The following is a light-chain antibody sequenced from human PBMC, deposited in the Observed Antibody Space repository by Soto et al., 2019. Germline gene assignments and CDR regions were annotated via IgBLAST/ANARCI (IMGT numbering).Light chain of an antibody. V-gene: IGKV3-20*01. CDR1: RFVSNYY. CDR3: QHCADSPPVFT. CDR2: AAS. Sequence: DIVLTQSPGTLSLSPGDRATLSCRTSRFVSNYYVAWYQQRPGQAPRLLIYAASSRATDIPDRFSGSGSGTDFTLTISRLEPEDFAVYYCQHCADSPPVFTFGPGTKVEI. J-gene: IGKJ3*01.